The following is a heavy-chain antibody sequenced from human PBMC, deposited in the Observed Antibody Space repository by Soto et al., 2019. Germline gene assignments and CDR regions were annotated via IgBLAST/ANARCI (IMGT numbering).Heavy chain of an antibody. D-gene: IGHD6-19*01. CDR1: GGSISSGGHY. Sequence: QVQLQESGPGLVKPSQTLSLTCAVSGGSISSGGHYWSWIRQHPGKGLEFIGYISYSGTTYYNPSLKSRLTLSIATSKTHFSLKLRSVTAADPAVYYCAAPPIGVAVPTPFAPWGQGTLVTVS. V-gene: IGHV4-31*11. CDR2: ISYSGTT. J-gene: IGHJ5*02. CDR3: AAPPIGVAVPTPFAP.